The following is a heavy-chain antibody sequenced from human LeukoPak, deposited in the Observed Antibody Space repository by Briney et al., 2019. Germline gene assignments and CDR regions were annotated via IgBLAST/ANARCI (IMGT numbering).Heavy chain of an antibody. Sequence: SETLSLTCTVSGGSISSSSYYWGWIRQPPRKGLEWIGYIYYSGSTNYNPSLKSRVTISVDTSKNQFSLKLSSVTAADTAVYYCARDEGRVGATRAFDIWGQGTMVTVSS. V-gene: IGHV4-61*01. CDR3: ARDEGRVGATRAFDI. CDR2: IYYSGST. CDR1: GGSISSSSYY. J-gene: IGHJ3*02. D-gene: IGHD1-26*01.